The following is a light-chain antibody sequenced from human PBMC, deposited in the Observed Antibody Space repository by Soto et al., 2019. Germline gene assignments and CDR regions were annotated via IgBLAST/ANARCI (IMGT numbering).Light chain of an antibody. CDR1: QGISSA. V-gene: IGKV1-13*02. Sequence: AIQLTQSPSSLSASVGDRVTITCRASQGISSALAWYQQKPGKAPKLLIYDASSLESGVPSRFSGSGSGTDFTLTISSLQPEDFATYYCQQFNGYPPITFGGGTKVEIK. CDR3: QQFNGYPPIT. J-gene: IGKJ4*01. CDR2: DAS.